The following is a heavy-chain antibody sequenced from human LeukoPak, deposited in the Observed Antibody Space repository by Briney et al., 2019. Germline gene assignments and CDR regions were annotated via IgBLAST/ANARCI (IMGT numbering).Heavy chain of an antibody. CDR2: ISSSGSTI. CDR1: GFTFSDYY. Sequence: GGSLRLSCAASGFTFSDYYMSWIRQAPGKGLEWISYISSSGSTISYADSVKGRFTISRDNAKNSLYLQMNSLRAEDTAVYYCASPWIAAAGSAGDNWGQGTLVTVSS. D-gene: IGHD6-13*01. J-gene: IGHJ4*02. CDR3: ASPWIAAAGSAGDN. V-gene: IGHV3-11*01.